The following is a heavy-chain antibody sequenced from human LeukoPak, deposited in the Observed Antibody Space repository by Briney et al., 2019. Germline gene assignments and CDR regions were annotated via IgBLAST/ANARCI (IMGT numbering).Heavy chain of an antibody. J-gene: IGHJ3*02. CDR2: IDSNSRTI. CDR3: VREYCSGGSCSDAFDI. Sequence: GGSLRLSCAASGFTFSTYEMDWVRQAPGKGLEWISYIDSNSRTIHYAGSVRGRFTISRDNAKNSLFLQMNSLRAEDTAVYYRVREYCSGGSCSDAFDIWGQGTMVTVSS. V-gene: IGHV3-48*03. D-gene: IGHD2-15*01. CDR1: GFTFSTYE.